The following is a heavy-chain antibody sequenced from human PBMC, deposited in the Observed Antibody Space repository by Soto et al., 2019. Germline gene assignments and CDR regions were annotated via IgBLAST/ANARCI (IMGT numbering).Heavy chain of an antibody. CDR2: IYYSGST. J-gene: IGHJ6*02. Sequence: QLQLQESGPGLVKPSETLSLTCTVSGGSISSSSYYWSWIRQPPGKGLEWIGSIYYSGSTYYNPSLKSRVTISVDTSKNQFSLKLSSVTAADTAVYYCARRHGGHGDPENDYYYGMDVWGQGTTVTVSS. D-gene: IGHD4-17*01. CDR3: ARRHGGHGDPENDYYYGMDV. V-gene: IGHV4-39*01. CDR1: GGSISSSSYY.